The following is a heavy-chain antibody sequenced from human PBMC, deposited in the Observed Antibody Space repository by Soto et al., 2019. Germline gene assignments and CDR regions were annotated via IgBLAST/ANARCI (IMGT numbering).Heavy chain of an antibody. CDR2: ISGSGGST. CDR1: GFTFSSYA. Sequence: GGSLRLSCAASGFTFSSYAMSWVRQAPGKGLEWVSAISGSGGSTYYADSVKGRFTISRDNSKNTLYLQMNSLRAEDTAVYYCAKTSSTSVVLMVYATQADFDYWGQGTLVTVSS. J-gene: IGHJ4*02. V-gene: IGHV3-23*01. CDR3: AKTSSTSVVLMVYATQADFDY. D-gene: IGHD2-8*01.